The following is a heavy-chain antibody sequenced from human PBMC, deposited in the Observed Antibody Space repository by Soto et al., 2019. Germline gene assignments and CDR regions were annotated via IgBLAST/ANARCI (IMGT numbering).Heavy chain of an antibody. CDR3: TTSEGSSGYYYFDY. J-gene: IGHJ4*02. CDR2: IKSKTDGGTT. Sequence: GGSLRLSCAASGFTFSNAWMNWVRQAPGKGLEWVGRIKSKTDGGTTDYAAPVKGRFTISRDDSKNTLYLQMNSLKTEDTAVYYCTTSEGSSGYYYFDYWGQGTLVTVSS. V-gene: IGHV3-15*07. D-gene: IGHD3-22*01. CDR1: GFTFSNAW.